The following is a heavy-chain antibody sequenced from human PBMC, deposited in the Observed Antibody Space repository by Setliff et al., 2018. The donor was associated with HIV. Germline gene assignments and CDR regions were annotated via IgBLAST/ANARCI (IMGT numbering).Heavy chain of an antibody. CDR1: GYTFTSYA. V-gene: IGHV1-3*01. CDR3: ARAMKTMVRGVMGY. J-gene: IGHJ4*02. CDR2: INAGTGNT. Sequence: ASVKVSCKASGYTFTSYAMHWVRQAPGQRLEWMGWINAGTGNTNYAQKLQGRVTMTTDTSTSTAYMELRSLRSDDTAVYYCARAMKTMVRGVMGYWGQGTLVTVSS. D-gene: IGHD3-10*01.